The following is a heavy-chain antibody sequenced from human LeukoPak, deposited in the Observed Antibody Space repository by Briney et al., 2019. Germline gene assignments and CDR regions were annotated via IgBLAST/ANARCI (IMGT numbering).Heavy chain of an antibody. CDR1: GFTFRSYS. D-gene: IGHD5-24*01. CDR3: AGGGRDGYNIGY. CDR2: ISSSSSYI. V-gene: IGHV3-21*01. Sequence: GGSLRLSCAASGFTFRSYSMNWVRQAPGKGLEWVSSISSSSSYIYYADSVKGRFTISRDNAKNSLYLQMNSLRAEDTAVYYCAGGGRDGYNIGYWGQGTLVTVSS. J-gene: IGHJ4*02.